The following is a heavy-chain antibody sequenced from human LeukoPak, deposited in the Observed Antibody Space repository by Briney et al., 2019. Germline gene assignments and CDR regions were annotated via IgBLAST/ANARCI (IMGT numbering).Heavy chain of an antibody. CDR2: INPNSGGT. V-gene: IGHV1-2*02. CDR3: ARGPSLFYYDSSGGPAFDI. J-gene: IGHJ3*02. D-gene: IGHD3-22*01. CDR1: GYTFTGYY. Sequence: APVKVSCKASGYTFTGYYMHWVRQAPGQGLEWMGWINPNSGGTNYAQKFQGRVTMTRDTSISTAYMELSRLRSDDTAVYYCARGPSLFYYDSSGGPAFDIWGQGTMVTVSS.